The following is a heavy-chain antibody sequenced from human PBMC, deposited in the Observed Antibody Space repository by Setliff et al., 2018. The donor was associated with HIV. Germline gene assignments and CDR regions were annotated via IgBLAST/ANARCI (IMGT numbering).Heavy chain of an antibody. Sequence: PGGSLRLSCAASRFTFSSYWMSWVRQAPGKGLGWVSSISGTGDRKYYADSVKGLFTISRDNSKNTLYLRINSLRAADTAVYYCARPLLRTNTVYGILGNWFDAWGRGTLVTVSS. CDR2: ISGTGDRK. D-gene: IGHD2-8*01. V-gene: IGHV3-23*01. CDR3: ARPLLRTNTVYGILGNWFDA. CDR1: RFTFSSYW. J-gene: IGHJ5*02.